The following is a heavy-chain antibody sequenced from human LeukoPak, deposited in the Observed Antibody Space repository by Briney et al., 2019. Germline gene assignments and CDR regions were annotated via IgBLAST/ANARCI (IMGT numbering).Heavy chain of an antibody. D-gene: IGHD3-10*01. V-gene: IGHV4-59*01. Sequence: SENLSLTCTVSGGSISSYYWSWIRQPPGKGLEWIGYIYYSGSTNYNPSLKSRVTISVDTSKNQFSLKLSSVTAADTAVYYCSREVGYEGSGSYFDAFDIWGQGTMVTVSS. J-gene: IGHJ3*02. CDR2: IYYSGST. CDR3: SREVGYEGSGSYFDAFDI. CDR1: GGSISSYY.